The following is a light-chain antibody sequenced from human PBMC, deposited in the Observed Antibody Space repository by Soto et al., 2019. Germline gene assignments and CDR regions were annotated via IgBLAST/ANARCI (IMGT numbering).Light chain of an antibody. CDR2: KAS. V-gene: IGKV1-5*03. Sequence: DIPMTQSPSTLSASVGDRVTITCRASQTISSWLAWYQQKPGKAPKFLIYKASSLEGGVSSRFSGSGSGTEFTLTISSLQPDDSATYYCQQYSTYAPYTFGQGTKLEIK. CDR1: QTISSW. CDR3: QQYSTYAPYT. J-gene: IGKJ2*01.